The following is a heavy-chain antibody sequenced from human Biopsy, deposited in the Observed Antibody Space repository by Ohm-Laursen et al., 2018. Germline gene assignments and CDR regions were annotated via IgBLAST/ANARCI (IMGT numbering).Heavy chain of an antibody. J-gene: IGHJ3*02. CDR1: GGSFTGHY. V-gene: IGHV4-4*07. CDR3: ARWTPEYDSSRYYLDAFDI. D-gene: IGHD3-22*01. CDR2: IYSSGST. Sequence: TLSLTCTVSGGSFTGHYWSWIRQPAGKGLEWIGRIYSSGSTNYNPSLKSRVTLSMDTSKRQFSLKLSFVTAADTAVYYCARWTPEYDSSRYYLDAFDIWGQGTVVTVSS.